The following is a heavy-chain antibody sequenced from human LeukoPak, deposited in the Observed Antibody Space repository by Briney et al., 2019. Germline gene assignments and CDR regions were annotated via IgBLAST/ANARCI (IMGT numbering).Heavy chain of an antibody. CDR3: ARADFVKWWFDP. D-gene: IGHD1-26*01. CDR2: IYSGGST. J-gene: IGHJ5*02. V-gene: IGHV3-66*02. Sequence: GGPLRLSCAASGFTVSSNYMSWVRQAPGKGLEWVSVIYSGGSTYYADSVKGRFTISRDNSKNTLYLQMNSLRAEDTAVYYCARADFVKWWFDPWGQGTLVTVSS. CDR1: GFTVSSNY.